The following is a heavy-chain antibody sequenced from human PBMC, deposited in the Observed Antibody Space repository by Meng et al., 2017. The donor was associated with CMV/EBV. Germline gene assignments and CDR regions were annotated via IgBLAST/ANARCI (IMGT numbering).Heavy chain of an antibody. V-gene: IGHV3-15*01. J-gene: IGHJ4*02. D-gene: IGHD6-6*01. CDR2: IKSKTDGRTT. CDR1: GFTFSSTW. CDR3: PTGGVIGGEYSIY. Sequence: RGSLRLSCAASGFTFSSTWMSWVRPAPGKGLEWVGRIKSKTDGRTTDYAAPVKGRFTISRDDSKNTLYLQMNSMKTEDTDVYYCPTGGVIGGEYSIYWGQGTLVTVSS.